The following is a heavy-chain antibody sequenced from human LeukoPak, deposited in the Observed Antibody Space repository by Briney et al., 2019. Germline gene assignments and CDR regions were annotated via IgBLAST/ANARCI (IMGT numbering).Heavy chain of an antibody. CDR2: ISSSGSSI. Sequence: GGSLRLSCAASGFTFSSYEMNWVRQAPGKGLEWLSYISSSGSSIYYVDSVKGRFTISRDNAKNSLYLQMNSLRAEDTAVYYCARKYFDYWGQGTLVTVSS. V-gene: IGHV3-48*03. CDR1: GFTFSSYE. CDR3: ARKYFDY. J-gene: IGHJ4*02.